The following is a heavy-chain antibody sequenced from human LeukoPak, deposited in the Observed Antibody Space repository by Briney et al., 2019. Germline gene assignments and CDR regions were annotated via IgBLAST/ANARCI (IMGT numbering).Heavy chain of an antibody. CDR1: GGSFSGYY. J-gene: IGHJ4*02. V-gene: IGHV4-34*01. CDR3: ARRYYDSSGYYYFDY. CDR2: INHSGST. Sequence: PSETLSLTCAVYGGSFSGYYWNWIRQPPGKGLEWIGEINHSGSTYYDPSLKSRVTISVDTSKNQFSLNVNSVTAADTALYYCARRYYDSSGYYYFDYWGQGTPVTVSS. D-gene: IGHD3-22*01.